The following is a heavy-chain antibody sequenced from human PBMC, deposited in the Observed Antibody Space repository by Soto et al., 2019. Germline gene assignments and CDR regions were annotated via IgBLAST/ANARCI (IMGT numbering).Heavy chain of an antibody. J-gene: IGHJ4*02. CDR3: ARGGRDLRY. CDR1: GFTFSSYT. Sequence: EVHLMESGGGLVKPGGSLRLSCAASGFTFSSYTLTWVRQAPGKGLEWVSSISSTSVYISYADSLKGRFTISRDNAKNSLYLQMNSLRADDTAVYYCARGGRDLRYWGQGTLVTVSS. CDR2: ISSTSVYI. V-gene: IGHV3-21*01.